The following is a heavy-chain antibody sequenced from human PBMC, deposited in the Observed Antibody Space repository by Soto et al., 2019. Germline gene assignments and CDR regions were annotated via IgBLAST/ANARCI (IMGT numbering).Heavy chain of an antibody. V-gene: IGHV1-3*01. CDR2: INAGNGNT. J-gene: IGHJ5*02. Sequence: ASVKVSCKASGYTFTSYAMHWVRQAPGQRLEWMGWINAGNGNTKYSQKFQGRVTITRDTSASTAYMELSSLRSEDTAVYYCARTGGRYSNYWQDRYWLDPWGQGTLVTVSS. CDR1: GYTFTSYA. CDR3: ARTGGRYSNYWQDRYWLDP. D-gene: IGHD4-4*01.